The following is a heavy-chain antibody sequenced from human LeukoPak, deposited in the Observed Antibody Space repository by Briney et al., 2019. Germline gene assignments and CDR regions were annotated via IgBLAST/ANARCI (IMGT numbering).Heavy chain of an antibody. J-gene: IGHJ6*03. V-gene: IGHV3-21*01. Sequence: GGSLRLSCAASGFTFSSYSMNWVRQAPGKGLEWVSSISSSSSYIYYADSVKGRFTISRDNAKNSLYLQMNSLRAEDTAVYYCARVYIQLWSPYYYYYMDVWGKGTTVTISS. CDR3: ARVYIQLWSPYYYYYMDV. CDR2: ISSSSSYI. CDR1: GFTFSSYS. D-gene: IGHD5-18*01.